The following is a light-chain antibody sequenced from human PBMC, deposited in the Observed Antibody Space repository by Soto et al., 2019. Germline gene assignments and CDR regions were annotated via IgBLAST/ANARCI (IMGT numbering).Light chain of an antibody. V-gene: IGKV3-15*01. CDR3: HQYNDWPRT. CDR2: GAS. CDR1: ESVSNN. J-gene: IGKJ1*01. Sequence: EIEMTQSPVTLSVSPGERVTLSCRASESVSNNLAWYQQKPGQAVRLLIYGASTRATGVPARFSGSGSGTEFTLTINSLQSEDFAVYYCHQYNDWPRTFGQGAKVEIK.